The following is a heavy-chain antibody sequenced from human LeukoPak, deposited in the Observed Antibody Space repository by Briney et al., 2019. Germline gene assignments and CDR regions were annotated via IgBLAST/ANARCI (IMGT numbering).Heavy chain of an antibody. Sequence: ASVKVSCKTSGYTFTNYAMNWVRLAPGQGLEWMGWINTDTGNTTYAQDFTGRCVFSLDTSVSTAYLQISGLKAEDTAVYYCARSNKVPQGYFNYWGQGTLVTVSS. CDR2: INTDTGNT. CDR3: ARSNKVPQGYFNY. J-gene: IGHJ4*02. D-gene: IGHD1/OR15-1a*01. CDR1: GYTFTNYA. V-gene: IGHV7-4-1*02.